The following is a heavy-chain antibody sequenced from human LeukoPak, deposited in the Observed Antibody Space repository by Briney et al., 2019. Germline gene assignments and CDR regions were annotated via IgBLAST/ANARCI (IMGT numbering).Heavy chain of an antibody. CDR3: ARDRLWFGESYYYYDGMDV. J-gene: IGHJ6*02. Sequence: GGSLRLSCAASGFTLRSYEMNWVRQAPGKGLEWVSYINSSGRKTSYGDSVKGRFTISRDNAKNSMYLQMNSLRAEDTAVYYCARDRLWFGESYYYYDGMDVWGQGTTVTVSS. D-gene: IGHD3-10*01. V-gene: IGHV3-48*03. CDR1: GFTLRSYE. CDR2: INSSGRKT.